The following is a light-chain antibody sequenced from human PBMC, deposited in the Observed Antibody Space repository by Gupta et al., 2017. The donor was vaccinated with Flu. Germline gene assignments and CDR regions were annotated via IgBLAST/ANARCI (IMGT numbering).Light chain of an antibody. Sequence: ATLSVSPGERVTLSCRASHGISSHLAWYQQKPGQAPRLLIYGASNRATGIPARFSGSGSGTEFTLTISGLQSEDFAIYYCQQYNNWPPITFGGGTRLEIK. J-gene: IGKJ4*01. CDR1: HGISSH. CDR3: QQYNNWPPIT. V-gene: IGKV3-15*01. CDR2: GAS.